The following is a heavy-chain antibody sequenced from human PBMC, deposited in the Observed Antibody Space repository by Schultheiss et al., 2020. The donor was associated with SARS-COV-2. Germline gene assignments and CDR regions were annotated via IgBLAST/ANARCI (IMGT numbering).Heavy chain of an antibody. CDR3: AGLTTANYYYGMDV. Sequence: GGSLRLSCAASGFTFSNAWMSWVRQAPGKGLEWVSVIYSGGSTYYADSVKGRFTISRDNSKNTLYLQMNSLRAEDTAVYYCAGLTTANYYYGMDVWGPGSTVTVAS. CDR2: IYSGGST. V-gene: IGHV3-53*01. CDR1: GFTFSNAW. D-gene: IGHD4-11*01. J-gene: IGHJ6*02.